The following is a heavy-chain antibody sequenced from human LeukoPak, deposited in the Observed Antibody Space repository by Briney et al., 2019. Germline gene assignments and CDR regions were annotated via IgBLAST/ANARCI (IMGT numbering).Heavy chain of an antibody. CDR2: INAGNGNT. CDR3: ARGPTWLNYYDSSGYYYGLFDY. V-gene: IGHV1-3*03. Sequence: ASVKVPCKASGYTFTSYAMHWVRQAPGQRLEWMGWINAGNGNTKYSQEFQGRVTITRDTSASTAYMELSSLRSEDMAVYYCARGPTWLNYYDSSGYYYGLFDYWGQGTLVTVSS. CDR1: GYTFTSYA. J-gene: IGHJ4*02. D-gene: IGHD3-22*01.